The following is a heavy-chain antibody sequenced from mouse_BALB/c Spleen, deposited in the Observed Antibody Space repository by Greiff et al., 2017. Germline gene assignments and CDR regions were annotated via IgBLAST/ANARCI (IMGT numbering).Heavy chain of an antibody. CDR3: AREGDGYYYYFDY. D-gene: IGHD2-3*01. CDR2: IYPGNGDT. V-gene: IGHV1-12*01. CDR1: GYTFTSYN. Sequence: QVQLQQPGAELVKPGASVKMSCKASGYTFTSYNMHWVKQTPGQGLEWIGAIYPGNGDTSYNQKFKGKATLTADKSSSTAYMQLSSLTSEDSAVYYCAREGDGYYYYFDYWGQGTTLTVSS. J-gene: IGHJ2*01.